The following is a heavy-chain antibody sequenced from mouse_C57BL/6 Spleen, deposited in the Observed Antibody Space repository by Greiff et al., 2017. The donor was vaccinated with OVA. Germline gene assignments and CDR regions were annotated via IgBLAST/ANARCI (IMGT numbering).Heavy chain of an antibody. CDR3: ARGDSNLYYFDY. V-gene: IGHV1-81*01. J-gene: IGHJ2*01. D-gene: IGHD2-5*01. CDR2: IYPRSGNT. Sequence: QVQLKQSGAELARPGASVKLSCKASGYTFTSYGISWVKQRTGQGLEWIGEIYPRSGNTYYNEKFKGKATLTADKSSSTAYMELRSLTSEDSAVYFGARGDSNLYYFDYWGQGTTLTVSS. CDR1: GYTFTSYG.